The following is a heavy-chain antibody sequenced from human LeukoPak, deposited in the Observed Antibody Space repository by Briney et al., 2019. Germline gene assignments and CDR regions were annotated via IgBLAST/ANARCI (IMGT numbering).Heavy chain of an antibody. CDR3: ASAAWKDKGQYYYDSSGYYYGHDY. D-gene: IGHD3-22*01. V-gene: IGHV4-34*01. CDR2: INHXGST. J-gene: IGHJ4*02. CDR1: GGSFSGYY. Sequence: SETLSLTCAVYGGSFSGYYWSWIRQPPGKELEWXGEINHXGSTNYNPSLKSRVTISVDTSKNQFSLKLSSVHGADTAVYYCASAAWKDKGQYYYDSSGYYYGHDYWGQGTLVTVSS.